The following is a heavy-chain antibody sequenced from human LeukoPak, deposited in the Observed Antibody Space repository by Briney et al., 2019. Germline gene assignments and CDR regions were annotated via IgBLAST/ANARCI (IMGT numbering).Heavy chain of an antibody. D-gene: IGHD3-22*01. J-gene: IGHJ4*02. CDR1: GGSISSYY. CDR2: IYYSGST. CDR3: ARATPWLLPGY. V-gene: IGHV4-59*01. Sequence: SETLSLTCTVSGGSISSYYWSWIRQPPGKRLEWIGHIYYSGSTNYNPSLKSRVTISVDTSKNQFSLKLSSVTAADTAVYFCARATPWLLPGYWGQGTLVTVSS.